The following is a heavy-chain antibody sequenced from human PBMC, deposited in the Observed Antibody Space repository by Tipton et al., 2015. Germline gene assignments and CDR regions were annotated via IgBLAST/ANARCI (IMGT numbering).Heavy chain of an antibody. Sequence: QSGAEVKKPGSSVKVSCKASGGTFSTYAISWVRQAPGQGLEWMGGIIPIFGTANYAQKFQGRVTMTRDTSTSTVYMEMSSLRSEDTAVYYCARGKSEYYYGLVGDYWGQGTLVTVSS. V-gene: IGHV1-69*05. CDR2: IIPIFGTA. D-gene: IGHD3-10*01. CDR1: GGTFSTYA. CDR3: ARGKSEYYYGLVGDY. J-gene: IGHJ4*02.